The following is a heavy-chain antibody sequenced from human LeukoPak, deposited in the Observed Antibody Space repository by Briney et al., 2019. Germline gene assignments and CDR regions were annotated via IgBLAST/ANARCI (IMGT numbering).Heavy chain of an antibody. CDR1: GFTFSSYA. CDR3: ARDLSIVPSPRFDY. CDR2: ISSGSGST. D-gene: IGHD2-2*01. J-gene: IGHJ4*02. V-gene: IGHV3-23*01. Sequence: GGSLRLSCAASGFTFSSYAMSWVRQAPGKGLEWVSTISSGSGSTYYADSVKGRFTISRDNSKNTLYLQMNSLRAEDTAVYYCARDLSIVPSPRFDYWGQGTLVTVSS.